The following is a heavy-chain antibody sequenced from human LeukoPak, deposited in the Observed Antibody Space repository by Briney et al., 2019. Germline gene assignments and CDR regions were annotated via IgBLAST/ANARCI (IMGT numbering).Heavy chain of an antibody. CDR2: IYYTGST. V-gene: IGHV4-59*01. CDR3: ARSHTNMVRGATGLSY. CDR1: GGSISSFY. J-gene: IGHJ4*02. Sequence: SETLSLTCTVSGGSISSFYWSWIRQPPGKGLEWIGYIYYTGSTNYNSSLKSRVTISVDTSKNQFSLKLSSVTAADTAVYYCARSHTNMVRGATGLSYWGQGTLVTVSS. D-gene: IGHD3-10*01.